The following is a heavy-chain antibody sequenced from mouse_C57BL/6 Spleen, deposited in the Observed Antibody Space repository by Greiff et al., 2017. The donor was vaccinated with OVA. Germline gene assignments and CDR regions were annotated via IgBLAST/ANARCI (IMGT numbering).Heavy chain of an antibody. D-gene: IGHD1-1*01. J-gene: IGHJ1*03. CDR3: ARDYYGSSRYWYFDV. CDR1: GFNIKNTY. CDR2: IDPANGNT. V-gene: IGHV14-3*01. Sequence: EVMLVESVAELVRPGASVKLSCTASGFNIKNTYMHWVKQRPEQGLEWIGRIDPANGNTKYAPKFQGKATITADTSSNTAYLQLSSLTSEDTAIYYCARDYYGSSRYWYFDVWGTGTTVTVSS.